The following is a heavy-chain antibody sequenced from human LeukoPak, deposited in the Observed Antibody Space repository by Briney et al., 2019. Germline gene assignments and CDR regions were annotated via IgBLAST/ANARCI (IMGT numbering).Heavy chain of an antibody. CDR2: IYYSGST. J-gene: IGHJ6*03. V-gene: IGHV4-39*01. Sequence: SETLSLTCTVSGGSISSSSHYWGWTHQPPGKGLEWIGSIYYSGSTYYNPSLKSRVTISVDTSKNQFSLKLTSVTAADTAVYYCARHQSYYYDYYMDVWGKGTTVTISS. CDR1: GGSISSSSHY. CDR3: ARHQSYYYDYYMDV.